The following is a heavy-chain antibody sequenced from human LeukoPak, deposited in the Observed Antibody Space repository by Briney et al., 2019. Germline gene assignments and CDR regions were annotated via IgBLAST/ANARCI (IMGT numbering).Heavy chain of an antibody. V-gene: IGHV4-4*07. CDR1: GGSISSYY. CDR3: ARMGWDRNYDFWSGLYYFDY. D-gene: IGHD3-3*01. J-gene: IGHJ4*02. CDR2: IYTSGST. Sequence: SETLSLTCTVSGGSISSYYWSWIRQPAGKGLEWIGRIYTSGSTNYNPSLKSRVTMSVDTSKNQFSLKLSSVTAADTAVYYCARMGWDRNYDFWSGLYYFDYWGQGTLVTVSS.